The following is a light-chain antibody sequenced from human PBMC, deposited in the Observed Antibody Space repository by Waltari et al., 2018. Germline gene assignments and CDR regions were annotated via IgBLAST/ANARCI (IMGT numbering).Light chain of an antibody. Sequence: EIVLTQFPATLSLSLGERATLSCRASQSVSSYLAWYQQKPGQAPRLLIYDASNRATGIPARFSGSGSGTDFTLTISSLEPEDFAVYYCQQRSSWPSITFGQGTRLEIK. CDR3: QQRSSWPSIT. CDR2: DAS. CDR1: QSVSSY. J-gene: IGKJ5*01. V-gene: IGKV3-11*01.